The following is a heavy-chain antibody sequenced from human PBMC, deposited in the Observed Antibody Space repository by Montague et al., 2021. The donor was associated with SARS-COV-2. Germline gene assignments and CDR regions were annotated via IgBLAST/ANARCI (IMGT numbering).Heavy chain of an antibody. D-gene: IGHD1-20*01. CDR1: GGSISSSSYY. J-gene: IGHJ6*02. Sequence: SETLSLTCTVSGGSISSSSYYWGWIRQPPGKGLEWIGSIHYSGSTYYNPSLKSRVTISVDTSKNQFSLKLSSVTAADTAVYYCARDQGYNWNYYYYYGMDVWGQGTTVTVSS. V-gene: IGHV4-39*07. CDR3: ARDQGYNWNYYYYYGMDV. CDR2: IHYSGST.